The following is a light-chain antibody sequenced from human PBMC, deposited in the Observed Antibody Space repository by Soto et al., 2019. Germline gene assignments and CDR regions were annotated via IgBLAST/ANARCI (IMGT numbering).Light chain of an antibody. CDR2: DAS. V-gene: IGKV3-15*01. CDR3: QQYPNWPIT. J-gene: IGKJ5*01. CDR1: QSVSSN. Sequence: EIVVTQSPATLSVSPGESATLSCRASQSVSSNLAWHQQKPGQAPRILMYDASTRATGISARFSGSGSGTEFTLTISSLQSEDFAVYYCQQYPNWPITFAQRTRLEI.